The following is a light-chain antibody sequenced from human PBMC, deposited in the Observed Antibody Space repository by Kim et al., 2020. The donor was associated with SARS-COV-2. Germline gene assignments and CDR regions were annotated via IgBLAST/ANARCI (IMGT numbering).Light chain of an antibody. Sequence: VALGQTVRITCRGDSLRSYYATWYQQKPGQAPILVIYGKNNRPSGIPGRFSGSSSGNTASLTITGTQADDEADYYCNSRDSNDNGVFGGGTKLTVL. J-gene: IGLJ2*01. V-gene: IGLV3-19*01. CDR1: SLRSYY. CDR2: GKN. CDR3: NSRDSNDNGV.